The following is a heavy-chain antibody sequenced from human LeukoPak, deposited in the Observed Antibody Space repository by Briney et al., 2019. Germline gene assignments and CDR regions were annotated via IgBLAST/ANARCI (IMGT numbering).Heavy chain of an antibody. J-gene: IGHJ3*02. CDR2: ISSSSSYI. Sequence: GGSLRLSCAVSGFTVSGNYMSWVRQAPGKGLEWVSSISSSSSYIYYADSVKGRFTISRDNAKNSLYLQMNSLRAEDTAVYYCARTLGSWGGSDAFDIWGQGTMVTVSS. D-gene: IGHD6-13*01. CDR3: ARTLGSWGGSDAFDI. V-gene: IGHV3-21*01. CDR1: GFTVSGNY.